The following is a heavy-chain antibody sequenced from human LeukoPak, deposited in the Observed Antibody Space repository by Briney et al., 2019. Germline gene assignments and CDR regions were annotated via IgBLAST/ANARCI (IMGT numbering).Heavy chain of an antibody. CDR1: GFTFSSYS. CDR2: ITSKSSYI. D-gene: IGHD6-6*01. J-gene: IGHJ4*02. CDR3: ARSYSSSRGTFDY. Sequence: GGYLRLSCAASGFTFSSYSMNWVRQAPGKGLEWVSSITSKSSYIYYADSVKGRFTISRDNAKNSQYLQMNSLRAEDTAVYYCARSYSSSRGTFDYWGQGTLVAVSS. V-gene: IGHV3-21*01.